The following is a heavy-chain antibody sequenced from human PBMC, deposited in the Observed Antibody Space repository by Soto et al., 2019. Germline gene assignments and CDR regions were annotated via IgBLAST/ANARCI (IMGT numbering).Heavy chain of an antibody. CDR3: ARGPRYSGYARQRHNWFAP. CDR2: INHSGST. Sequence: SETLSLTCAVYGGSFSGYYWSWIRQPPGKGLEWIGEINHSGSTNYNPSLKSRVTISVDTSKNQFSLKLSSVTAADTAVYYCARGPRYSGYARQRHNWFAPWGQGTPVTVSS. V-gene: IGHV4-34*01. D-gene: IGHD5-12*01. J-gene: IGHJ5*02. CDR1: GGSFSGYY.